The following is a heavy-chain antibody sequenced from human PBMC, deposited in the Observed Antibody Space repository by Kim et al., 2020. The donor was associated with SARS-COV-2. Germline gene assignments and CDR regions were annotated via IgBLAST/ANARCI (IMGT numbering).Heavy chain of an antibody. Sequence: SNKDYADSVKGRFAISRDNSKNTLYLQMNSLGAEETAVYYCARDASGPDYWGQGTLVTVSS. J-gene: IGHJ4*02. CDR2: SNK. D-gene: IGHD3-3*01. CDR3: ARDASGPDY. V-gene: IGHV3-33*01.